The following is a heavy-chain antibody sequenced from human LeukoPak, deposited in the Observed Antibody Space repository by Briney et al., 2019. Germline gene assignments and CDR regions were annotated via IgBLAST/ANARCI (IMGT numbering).Heavy chain of an antibody. CDR1: GDSISSSSYF. CDR3: ARHTYSIYYFDY. Sequence: SETLSLTCTVSGDSISSSSYFWGWIRQPPGKGLEWIASVSYSVTTSYNPSLKSRVTISLDTSKNQFSLKLSSVTAADTAVFYCARHTYSIYYFDYWGQGTLVTVSP. D-gene: IGHD5-18*01. V-gene: IGHV4-39*01. CDR2: VSYSVTT. J-gene: IGHJ4*02.